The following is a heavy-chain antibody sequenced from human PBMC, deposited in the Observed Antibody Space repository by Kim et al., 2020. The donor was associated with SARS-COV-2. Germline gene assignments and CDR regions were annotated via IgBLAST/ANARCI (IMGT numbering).Heavy chain of an antibody. CDR2: IWYDGSNK. V-gene: IGHV3-33*01. CDR3: ARDQDYYDSSGPVSFQH. J-gene: IGHJ1*01. D-gene: IGHD3-22*01. Sequence: GGSLRLSCAASGFTFSSYGMHWVRQAPGKGLEWVAVIWYDGSNKYYADSVKGRFTISRDNSKNTLYLQMNSLRAEDTAVYYCARDQDYYDSSGPVSFQHWGQGTLVTVSS. CDR1: GFTFSSYG.